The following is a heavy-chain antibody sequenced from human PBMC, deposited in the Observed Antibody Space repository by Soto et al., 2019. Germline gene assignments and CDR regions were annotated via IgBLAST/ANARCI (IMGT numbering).Heavy chain of an antibody. Sequence: SVKVSCKTSGGTFSSDAISWVRQAPGQGLEWMGGIVPMFEAASYAQKFQGRVSITADESTSTAYMELSSLRSEDTAVYYCAREIPSSHGMDVWGQGTTVTVSS. CDR1: GGTFSSDA. CDR2: IVPMFEAA. D-gene: IGHD2-2*01. J-gene: IGHJ6*02. V-gene: IGHV1-69*13. CDR3: AREIPSSHGMDV.